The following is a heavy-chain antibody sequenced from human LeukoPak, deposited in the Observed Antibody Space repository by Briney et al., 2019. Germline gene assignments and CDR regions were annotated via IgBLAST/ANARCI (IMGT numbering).Heavy chain of an antibody. CDR2: ISISSSHM. D-gene: IGHD3-10*01. J-gene: IGHJ4*02. CDR3: ARDDTSAHFFDY. V-gene: IGHV3-21*01. CDR1: GFTFKIYS. Sequence: GGSLRLSCAASGFTFKIYSMNWVRQAPGKGLEWVSSISISSSHMYYADSVKGRFTISRDNAKNSLYLQMNTLRAEDTAVYYCARDDTSAHFFDYWGQGTPVTVSS.